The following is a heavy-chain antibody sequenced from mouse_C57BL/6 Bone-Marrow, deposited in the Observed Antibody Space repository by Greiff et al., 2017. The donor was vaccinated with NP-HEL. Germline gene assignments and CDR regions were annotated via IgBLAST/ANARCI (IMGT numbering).Heavy chain of an antibody. J-gene: IGHJ3*01. CDR1: GFTFSSYA. CDR3: ARDRDGYYVWFAY. Sequence: EVMLVESGGGLVKPGGSLKLSCAASGFTFSSYAMSWVRQTPEKRLEWVATISDGGSYTYYPDNVKGRFTISRDNAKNNLYLQMSHLKSEDTAMYYCARDRDGYYVWFAYWGQVTLVTVSA. V-gene: IGHV5-4*01. CDR2: ISDGGSYT. D-gene: IGHD2-3*01.